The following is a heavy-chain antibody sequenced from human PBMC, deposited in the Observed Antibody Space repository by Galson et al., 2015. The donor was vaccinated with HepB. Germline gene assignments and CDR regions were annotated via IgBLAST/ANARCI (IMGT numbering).Heavy chain of an antibody. CDR3: AKRDYSGGRCSHFEY. CDR1: GFTFSNYA. D-gene: IGHD2-15*01. CDR2: ISGSGGST. Sequence: SLRLSCAASGFTFSNYAMSWVRQAPGKGLEWVSAISGSGGSTYYADSVKGRFTISRDNSKNTLYLQMNSLRAEDTAVYYCAKRDYSGGRCSHFEYWGQGTLVTVSS. V-gene: IGHV3-23*01. J-gene: IGHJ4*02.